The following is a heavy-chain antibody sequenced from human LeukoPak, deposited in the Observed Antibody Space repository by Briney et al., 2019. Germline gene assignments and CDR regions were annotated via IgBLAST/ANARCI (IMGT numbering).Heavy chain of an antibody. V-gene: IGHV3-64D*06. Sequence: GGSLRLSCSASGFTFSRSPMHWVRQAPGKGLEYVSAISSDGVSTYYGASVKGRFTISRDNSKNTLYLKMNSLRVEDTALYYCVKETAFYDHWGPGTLVTVSS. D-gene: IGHD2/OR15-2a*01. J-gene: IGHJ4*02. CDR1: GFTFSRSP. CDR3: VKETAFYDH. CDR2: ISSDGVST.